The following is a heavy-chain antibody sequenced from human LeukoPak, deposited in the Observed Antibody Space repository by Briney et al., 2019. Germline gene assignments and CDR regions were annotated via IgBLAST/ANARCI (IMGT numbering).Heavy chain of an antibody. J-gene: IGHJ6*02. CDR2: ISPNGYT. D-gene: IGHD2-2*01. Sequence: SETLSLTCTVSGASIGSYYWSWIRQPPGKGLEWIGYISPNGYTLYTPSLRSRVTISRDTSDNQFSLILSSVTAADTAIYYCTRHDVVPIIGHGMPVWGQGTTVTVSS. CDR3: TRHDVVPIIGHGMPV. V-gene: IGHV4-59*08. CDR1: GASIGSYY.